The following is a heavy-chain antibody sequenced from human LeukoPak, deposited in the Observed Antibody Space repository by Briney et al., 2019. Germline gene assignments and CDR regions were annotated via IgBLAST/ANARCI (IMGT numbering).Heavy chain of an antibody. Sequence: GGSLRLSCAASGFTFSSYWMHWVRHAPGKGLVWVSHINGDGSRTSYADSVKGRFTISRDNAKNTLYLQMSSLRAEDTAVYYCARNHSYYGMDVWGQGTTVTVSS. CDR1: GFTFSSYW. CDR2: INGDGSRT. J-gene: IGHJ6*02. V-gene: IGHV3-74*01. CDR3: ARNHSYYGMDV.